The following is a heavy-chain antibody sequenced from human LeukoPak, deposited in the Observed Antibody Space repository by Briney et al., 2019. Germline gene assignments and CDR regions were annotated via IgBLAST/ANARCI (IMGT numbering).Heavy chain of an antibody. J-gene: IGHJ4*02. CDR2: IKEDGSEI. Sequence: GGSLRLSCAASGFTFSNYWMSWVRQAPGKGLEWVANIKEDGSEIYYVDSVKGRFTISRDNAKNSLYLQMSSLRAEDTAVYYCASQFWWATVVGPALDCCGQGSLVTVSS. V-gene: IGHV3-7*05. D-gene: IGHD4-23*01. CDR3: ASQFWWATVVGPALDC. CDR1: GFTFSNYW.